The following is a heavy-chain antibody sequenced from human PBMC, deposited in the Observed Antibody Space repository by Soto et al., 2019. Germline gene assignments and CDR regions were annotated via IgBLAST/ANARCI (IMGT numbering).Heavy chain of an antibody. V-gene: IGHV3-48*02. CDR3: ARDKNWAFDY. CDR1: GLTFSGDS. CDR2: ISGSSKTI. D-gene: IGHD7-27*01. J-gene: IGHJ4*02. Sequence: GGSLRLSCVASGLTFSGDSINWVRQAPGKGLEWISYISGSSKTIHYADSVKGRFTISRDNAKYSVYLQMNSLRDEDMAVYYCARDKNWAFDYWGQGALVTVSS.